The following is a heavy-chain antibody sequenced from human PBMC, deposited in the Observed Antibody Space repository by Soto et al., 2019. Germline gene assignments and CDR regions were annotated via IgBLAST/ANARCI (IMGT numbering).Heavy chain of an antibody. CDR3: AKTASGWFSAFDI. CDR1: GFTFSSYA. CDR2: ISGSGGTT. Sequence: EVQLLESGGGLVQPGGSLRLSCAASGFTFSSYAMSWVRQAPGKGLEWVSAISGSGGTTYYADFVKGRFTLSRDNSKNTLYLQMNSLRAEDTAVYYCAKTASGWFSAFDIWGQGTMVTVSS. D-gene: IGHD6-13*01. V-gene: IGHV3-23*01. J-gene: IGHJ3*02.